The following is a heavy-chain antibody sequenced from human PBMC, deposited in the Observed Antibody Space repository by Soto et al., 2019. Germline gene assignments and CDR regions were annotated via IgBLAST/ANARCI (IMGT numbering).Heavy chain of an antibody. J-gene: IGHJ4*02. CDR1: GGTFSSYA. V-gene: IGHV1-69*13. Sequence: QVQLVQSGAEVKKPGASVKVSCKASGGTFSSYAISWVRQAPGQGLEWMGGIIPIFGTANYAQKFQGRVTITADKSTSTAYMELSSLRSEDTAVYYCAGSRPHHTMIVVVPFDYWGQGTLVTVSS. CDR2: IIPIFGTA. CDR3: AGSRPHHTMIVVVPFDY. D-gene: IGHD3-22*01.